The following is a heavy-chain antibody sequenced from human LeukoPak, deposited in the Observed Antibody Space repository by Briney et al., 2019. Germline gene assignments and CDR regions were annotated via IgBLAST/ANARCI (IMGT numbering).Heavy chain of an antibody. D-gene: IGHD1-1*01. V-gene: IGHV3-23*01. CDR3: AKAPPYKKYFDY. CDR2: IGSSGGGI. J-gene: IGHJ4*02. CDR1: GFTFSTYT. Sequence: GGSLRLSCAASGFTFSTYTMYWVRHPPGKRLEWVSIIGSSGGGIHYADSVKGRFTISRDNSKNTLYLQMNSLRAEDTAVYYCAKAPPYKKYFDYWGQGTLVTVSS.